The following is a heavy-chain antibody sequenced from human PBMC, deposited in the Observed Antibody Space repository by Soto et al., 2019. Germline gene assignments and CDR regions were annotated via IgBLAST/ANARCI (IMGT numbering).Heavy chain of an antibody. V-gene: IGHV3-48*01. J-gene: IGHJ4*02. CDR3: ARRRYFDSGSYSLDY. CDR1: GFTFSNFY. CDR2: ISTTSSTI. Sequence: EVQLVESGGGLIQPGESLRLSCAASGFTFSNFYMNWVRQAPGKGLEWVAYISTTSSTIYYADSVKGRFTISRDNAKNSLYLEMNSLRVEDTAIYYCARRRYFDSGSYSLDYWGQGTLVTVSS. D-gene: IGHD3-10*01.